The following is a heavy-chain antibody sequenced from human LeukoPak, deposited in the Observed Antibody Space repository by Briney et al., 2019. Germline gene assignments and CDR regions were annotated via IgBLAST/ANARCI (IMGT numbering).Heavy chain of an antibody. Sequence: PGGSLRLSCAASGFTFSSYGMHWVRQAPGKGLEWVAFIRYDGSNKYYADSVKGRFTISRDNSKNTLYLQMNSLRAEDTAVYYCARAQDYVWGNYPYFDYWGQGTLVTVSS. D-gene: IGHD3-16*02. CDR2: IRYDGSNK. CDR1: GFTFSSYG. J-gene: IGHJ4*02. V-gene: IGHV3-30*02. CDR3: ARAQDYVWGNYPYFDY.